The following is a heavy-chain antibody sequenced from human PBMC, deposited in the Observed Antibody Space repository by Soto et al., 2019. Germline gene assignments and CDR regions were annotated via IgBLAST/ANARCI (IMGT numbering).Heavy chain of an antibody. CDR2: INPNGGST. J-gene: IGHJ3*01. Sequence: QVVQSGAEVRKPGASVKVSCKASGYSFTTYYIHWFRQAHGQGLEWMAIINPNGGSTNSAQKFQGRVIVTTDMPASMVYMELSSLRSDDTAVYYCADFCSAVGCPPGPWNWGRGTMVTVSS. CDR3: ADFCSAVGCPPGPWN. D-gene: IGHD2-15*01. CDR1: GYSFTTYY. V-gene: IGHV1-46*03.